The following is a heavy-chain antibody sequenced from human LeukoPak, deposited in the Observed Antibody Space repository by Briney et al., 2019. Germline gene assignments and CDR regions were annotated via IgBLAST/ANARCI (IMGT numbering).Heavy chain of an antibody. D-gene: IGHD3-22*01. CDR3: ARDHPYDSSGYYSATGSSFDY. V-gene: IGHV1-69*06. Sequence: GASVKVSCKASGGTFSSYAISWVRQAPGQGLEWMGGIIPIFGTANYAQKFQGRVTITADKSTSTAYMELSSLRSEDTAVYYCARDHPYDSSGYYSATGSSFDYWGQGTLVTVSS. CDR1: GGTFSSYA. J-gene: IGHJ4*02. CDR2: IIPIFGTA.